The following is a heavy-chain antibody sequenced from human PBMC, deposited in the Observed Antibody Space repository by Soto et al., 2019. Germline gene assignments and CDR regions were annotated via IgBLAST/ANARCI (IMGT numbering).Heavy chain of an antibody. Sequence: QVQLVQSGAEVKKPGASVKVSCKASGYTFTSYGISWVRQAPGQGLEWMGWISAYNGNTRYAQKLQGKVTMTPDTSTSTAYMKVRSLRSDGTAVYYCARSSGTSYIWFDPWGQGTLVTVSS. D-gene: IGHD1-26*01. J-gene: IGHJ5*02. CDR1: GYTFTSYG. V-gene: IGHV1-18*01. CDR3: ARSSGTSYIWFDP. CDR2: ISAYNGNT.